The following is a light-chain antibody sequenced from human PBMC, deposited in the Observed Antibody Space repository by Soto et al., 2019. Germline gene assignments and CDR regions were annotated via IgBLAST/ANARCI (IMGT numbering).Light chain of an antibody. J-gene: IGKJ1*01. CDR1: QSVSSSY. CDR2: GAS. CDR3: QQYNDWPPWT. V-gene: IGKV3-20*01. Sequence: EIVLTQSPGTLSLSPGERSTLSCSSIQSVSSSYLAWYQQKPGQAPRLLIYGASSRATGIPDRFSGSGSGTDFTLTISSLQSEDFAVYYCQQYNDWPPWTFGQGTKVDIK.